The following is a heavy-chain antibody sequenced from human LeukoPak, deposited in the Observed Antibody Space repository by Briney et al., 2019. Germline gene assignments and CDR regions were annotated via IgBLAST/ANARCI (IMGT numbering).Heavy chain of an antibody. CDR1: GYSFTGYY. J-gene: IGHJ6*03. CDR2: INPNSGGT. Sequence: GASVKVSCKASGYSFTGYYMHWVRQAPGQGLEWMGWINPNSGGTNYAQTFQGRVTMTRDTSISTAYMELSRLRSDDTAVYYCARVGGPRNQYDFWSGYYSTHYYYYMDVWGKGTTVTVSS. D-gene: IGHD3-3*01. CDR3: ARVGGPRNQYDFWSGYYSTHYYYYMDV. V-gene: IGHV1-2*02.